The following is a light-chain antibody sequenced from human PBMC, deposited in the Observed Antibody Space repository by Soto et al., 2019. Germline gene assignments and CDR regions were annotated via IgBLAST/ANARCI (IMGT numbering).Light chain of an antibody. V-gene: IGLV2-14*01. CDR3: SSHTSSSRYV. CDR2: DVS. J-gene: IGLJ1*01. CDR1: SSDVGGNH. Sequence: SVLTQPSSLSWSPGQSITISCPGTSSDVGGNHVSWYQQHPGKAPRLIIYDVSNRPSGISNRFSGSKSDNTASLTISGLQADDEADYYCSSHTSSSRYVFGTRTKVTVL.